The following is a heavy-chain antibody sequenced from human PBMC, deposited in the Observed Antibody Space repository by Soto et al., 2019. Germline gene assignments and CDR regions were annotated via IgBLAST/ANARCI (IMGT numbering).Heavy chain of an antibody. D-gene: IGHD3-10*01. Sequence: QVQLVQSGAEVKKPGSSVKVSCKASGGTFSSYAISWVRQAPGQGLEWMGGIIPIFGTANYAQKFQARVTITADESTSTAYMELSSLRSEDTAVYYCARDGANGSGSYYTGFDYWGQGTLVTVSS. J-gene: IGHJ4*02. CDR1: GGTFSSYA. V-gene: IGHV1-69*01. CDR2: IIPIFGTA. CDR3: ARDGANGSGSYYTGFDY.